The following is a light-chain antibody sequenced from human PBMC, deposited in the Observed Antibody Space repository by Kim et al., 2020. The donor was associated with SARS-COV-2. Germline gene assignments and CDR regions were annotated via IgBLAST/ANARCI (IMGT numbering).Light chain of an antibody. CDR1: QDINKF. CDR3: QQYDDNAWA. V-gene: IGKV1-33*01. CDR2: DAS. J-gene: IGKJ1*01. Sequence: ASVGDRVTITCQTTQDINKFLNWYQQKPGKAPKRLIYDASNLETGVPSRFSGSGSGTDYTFTITSLQPEDVATYYCQQYDDNAWAFGRGTKVDIK.